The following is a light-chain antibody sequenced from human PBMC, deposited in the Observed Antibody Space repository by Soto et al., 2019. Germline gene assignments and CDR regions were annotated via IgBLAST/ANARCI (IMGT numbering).Light chain of an antibody. Sequence: QSALTQPASVSGSPGQSITISCTGTSSDVGGYNYISWYQQHPGKAPKLMIYDVSNRPSGVSSRFSGSKSGNTASLTISGLQAEDEADYYCSPYTSSSTRVFGTGTKLTVL. CDR3: SPYTSSSTRV. V-gene: IGLV2-14*01. CDR1: SSDVGGYNY. CDR2: DVS. J-gene: IGLJ1*01.